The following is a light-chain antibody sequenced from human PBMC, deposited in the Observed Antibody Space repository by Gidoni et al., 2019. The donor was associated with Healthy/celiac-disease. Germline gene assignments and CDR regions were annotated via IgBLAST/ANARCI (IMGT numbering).Light chain of an antibody. CDR1: QSVLYSSNNKNY. CDR3: QQYYSTPWT. CDR2: WAS. V-gene: IGKV4-1*01. Sequence: DIVMTQSPDSLAVSLRERATINCKSSQSVLYSSNNKNYLAWYQQKPGQPPKLLIYWASTRESGVPDRLSGSGSGTDFTLTISSLQAEDVAVYYCQQYYSTPWTFGQGTKVEIK. J-gene: IGKJ1*01.